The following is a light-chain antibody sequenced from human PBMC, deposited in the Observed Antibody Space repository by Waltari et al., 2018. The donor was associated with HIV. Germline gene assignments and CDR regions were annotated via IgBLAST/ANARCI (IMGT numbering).Light chain of an antibody. J-gene: IGKJ4*01. CDR2: ATS. V-gene: IGKV1-39*01. CDR1: QNINNN. CDR3: QQSFHTLT. Sequence: DIQMTQSQFSLSASVGDRVTITCRASQNINNNVNWYQQKPGKAPKVLIYATSTLQSGVPSRFSGSGSGTYYTLTISSLQPEDFATYYCQQSFHTLTFGGGTKVEI.